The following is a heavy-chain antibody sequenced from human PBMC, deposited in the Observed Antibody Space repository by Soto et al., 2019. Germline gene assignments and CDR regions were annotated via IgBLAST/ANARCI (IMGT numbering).Heavy chain of an antibody. CDR1: GGSISSGGYS. CDR3: ARASNYSDSSGYQYYFDY. J-gene: IGHJ4*02. Sequence: SETLSLTCAVSGGSISSGGYSWSWIRQPPGKGLEWIGYIYHSGSTYYNPSLKSRVTISVDRSKNQFSLKLSSVTAADTAVYYCARASNYSDSSGYQYYFDYWGQGTLVTVSS. V-gene: IGHV4-30-2*01. D-gene: IGHD3-22*01. CDR2: IYHSGST.